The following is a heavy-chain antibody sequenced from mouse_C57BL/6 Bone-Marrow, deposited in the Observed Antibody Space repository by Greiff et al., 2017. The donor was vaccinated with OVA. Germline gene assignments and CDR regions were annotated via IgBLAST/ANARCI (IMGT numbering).Heavy chain of an antibody. D-gene: IGHD2-3*01. CDR3: VRHDVYWYFDV. CDR1: GFSFNTYA. J-gene: IGHJ1*03. Sequence: DAGGGLVQPKGSLKLSCAASGFSFNTYAMNWVRQAPGKGLEWVARIRSKSNNYATYYADSVKDRFTISRDDSESMLYLQMNNLKTEDTAMYYCVRHDVYWYFDVWGTGTTVTVSS. CDR2: IRSKSNNYAT. V-gene: IGHV10-1*01.